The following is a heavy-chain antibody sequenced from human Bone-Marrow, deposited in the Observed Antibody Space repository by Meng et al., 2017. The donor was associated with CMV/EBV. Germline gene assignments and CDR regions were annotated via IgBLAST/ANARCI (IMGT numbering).Heavy chain of an antibody. CDR3: ARVNGERADY. CDR1: GGSISSSSYY. V-gene: IGHV4-39*06. Sequence: GSLRLSCTVSGGSISSSSYYWGWIRQPPGKGLEWIGSIYYSGSTYYNPSLKSRVTISVDTSKNQFTLKLSSVTAADTAVYYCARVNGERADYWGQGTLVTVSS. CDR2: IYYSGST. D-gene: IGHD3-10*01. J-gene: IGHJ4*02.